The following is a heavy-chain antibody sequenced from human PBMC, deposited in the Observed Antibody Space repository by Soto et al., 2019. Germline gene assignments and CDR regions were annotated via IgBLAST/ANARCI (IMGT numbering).Heavy chain of an antibody. CDR3: ARDLALAGNY. Sequence: PGGSLRLSCAASGFTFRSYAMNWVRQTQEKGLERVSSISSTSTYTHYADSVKGRFTISRDNANNSLFLQMNSLRAEDTAIYYCARDLALAGNYWGQGALVTVSS. J-gene: IGHJ4*02. V-gene: IGHV3-21*01. CDR2: ISSTSTYT. D-gene: IGHD6-19*01. CDR1: GFTFRSYA.